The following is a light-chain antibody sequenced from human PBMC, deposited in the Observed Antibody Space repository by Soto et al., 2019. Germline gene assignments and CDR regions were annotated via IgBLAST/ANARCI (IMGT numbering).Light chain of an antibody. V-gene: IGKV1-27*01. Sequence: DIQMTQSPSSLSASVRDRVTITCRANQGISNYLAWYQQKPGKVLKLLIYAASTLQSGVPSRFSGTGSGTDFTLTISSLQPEDVATYYCQKYNSAPWPFGQGTKVEIK. J-gene: IGKJ1*01. CDR3: QKYNSAPWP. CDR1: QGISNY. CDR2: AAS.